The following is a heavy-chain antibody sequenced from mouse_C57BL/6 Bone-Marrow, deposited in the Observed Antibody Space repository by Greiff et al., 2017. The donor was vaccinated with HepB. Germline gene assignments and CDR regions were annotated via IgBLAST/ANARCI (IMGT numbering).Heavy chain of an antibody. CDR3: ARRGAQAKGYYYAMDY. Sequence: EVKVVESGGGLVQPGGSLKLSCAASGFTFSDYYMYWVRQTPEKRLEWVAYISNGGGSTYYPDTVKGRFTISRDNAKNTLYLQMSRLKSEDTAMYYCARRGAQAKGYYYAMDYWGQGTSVTVS. J-gene: IGHJ4*01. D-gene: IGHD3-2*02. CDR2: ISNGGGST. CDR1: GFTFSDYY. V-gene: IGHV5-12*01.